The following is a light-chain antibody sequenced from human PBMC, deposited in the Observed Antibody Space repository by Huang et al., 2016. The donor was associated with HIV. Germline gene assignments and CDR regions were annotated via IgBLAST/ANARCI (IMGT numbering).Light chain of an antibody. CDR3: QQNAGTPRT. J-gene: IGKJ2*01. Sequence: DIQITQSPSSLSASVGDRVIITCRASQNINRYLNWYQQQPGKAPKLLISGASKLQGGVPASLSGSGSGTHFTLAISSLSPEDSATYYCQQNAGTPRTFGQGTKLEI. CDR2: GAS. V-gene: IGKV1-39*01. CDR1: QNINRY.